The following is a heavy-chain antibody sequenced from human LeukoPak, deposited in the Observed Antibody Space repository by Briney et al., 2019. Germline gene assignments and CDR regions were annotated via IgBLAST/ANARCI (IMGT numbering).Heavy chain of an antibody. CDR3: ANRYCSGGSCYMFDY. D-gene: IGHD2-15*01. V-gene: IGHV3-23*01. J-gene: IGHJ4*02. CDR1: GFTFSSYA. Sequence: GGSLRLSCAASGFTFSSYAMSWVRQAPGKGLEWVSTLSGNGESTYYADSVKGRFTISRDNSRNTLYLRMDSLRAEDTAVYYCANRYCSGGSCYMFDYWGQGTLVTVSS. CDR2: LSGNGEST.